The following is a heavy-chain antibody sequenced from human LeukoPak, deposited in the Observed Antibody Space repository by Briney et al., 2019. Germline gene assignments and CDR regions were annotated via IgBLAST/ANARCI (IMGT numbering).Heavy chain of an antibody. CDR3: PQDYRPSDRRGYYQYWYFDL. J-gene: IGHJ2*01. D-gene: IGHD3-22*01. CDR1: GFTFDDYT. Sequence: QPGGSLRLSCAASGFTFDDYTMHWVRQVPGKGLEWVSLIGWDGISTYYADSVKGRFTISRDNSKNSLYLQMNSLRTEDTALYYLPQDYRPSDRRGYYQYWYFDLWGRGTLVTVSS. V-gene: IGHV3-43*01. CDR2: IGWDGIST.